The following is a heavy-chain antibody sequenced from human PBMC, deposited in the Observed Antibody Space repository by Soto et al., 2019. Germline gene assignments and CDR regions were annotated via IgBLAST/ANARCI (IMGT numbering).Heavy chain of an antibody. CDR3: ATVPTPNLRFPDY. J-gene: IGHJ4*02. CDR2: FDPEDGET. D-gene: IGHD5-12*01. V-gene: IGHV1-24*01. Sequence: ASVKVSCKVSGYTLTELSMHWVRQAPGKGLEWMGGFDPEDGETIYAQKFQGRGTMTADTSTDTAYMELSSLRSEDTAVYYCATVPTPNLRFPDYWGQGTLVTVSS. CDR1: GYTLTELS.